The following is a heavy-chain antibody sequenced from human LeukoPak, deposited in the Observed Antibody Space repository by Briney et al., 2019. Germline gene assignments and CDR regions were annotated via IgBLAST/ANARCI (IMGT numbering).Heavy chain of an antibody. J-gene: IGHJ4*02. CDR1: GGSISSSSYY. CDR2: IYYSGST. V-gene: IGHV4-39*07. CDR3: ARISSGYYFDY. D-gene: IGHD3-22*01. Sequence: SETLSLTCTVSGGSISSSSYYWGWVRQPSGKGLEWIGSIYYSGSTYYNPSLKSRVTISVDTSKNQFSLKLSSVTAADTAVYYCARISSGYYFDYWGQGTLVTVSS.